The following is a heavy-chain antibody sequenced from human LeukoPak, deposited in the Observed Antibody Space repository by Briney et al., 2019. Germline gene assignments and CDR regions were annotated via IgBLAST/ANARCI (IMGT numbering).Heavy chain of an antibody. CDR2: ISAYSGDT. CDR1: GYTFTSYG. V-gene: IGHV1-18*01. CDR3: ARESIATRRLDY. J-gene: IGHJ4*02. D-gene: IGHD6-6*01. Sequence: ASVKVSCKASGYTFTSYGISWVRQAPGQGLEWMGWISAYSGDTNYAQKFQGRATMSTDTSTSTAYMELRSLSSDDTAVYYCARESIATRRLDYWGQGTLVTVSS.